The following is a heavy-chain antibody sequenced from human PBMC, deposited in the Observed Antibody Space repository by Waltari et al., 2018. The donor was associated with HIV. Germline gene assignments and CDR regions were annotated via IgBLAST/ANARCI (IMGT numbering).Heavy chain of an antibody. V-gene: IGHV3-33*01. CDR3: ARVIGNTKGSWFDP. D-gene: IGHD1-7*01. CDR2: IWYDGSKR. Sequence: QVQLVESGGGVVQPAKSLRLSCAASGFNFNNFCMVGVRQAPGKGLEWVAVIWYDGSKRYYADSVKGRFTISKDNSKNTLHLQMNSLRAEDTAIYYCARVIGNTKGSWFDPWGQGTLVTVSS. CDR1: GFNFNNFC. J-gene: IGHJ5*02.